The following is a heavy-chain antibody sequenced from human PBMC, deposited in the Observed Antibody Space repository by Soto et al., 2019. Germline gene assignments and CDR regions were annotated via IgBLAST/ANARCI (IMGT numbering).Heavy chain of an antibody. CDR1: GYTFSNYG. Sequence: ASVKVSCKASGYTFSNYGINWVRQAPGQGLEWMGWISAYNGNTNYSQKLQGRVTMTTDTSTSIAYMELRSLRSDDTAVYYCAREREGFGSGLLDVYGLDVWGQGTTVTVSS. D-gene: IGHD3-3*01. V-gene: IGHV1-18*01. J-gene: IGHJ6*02. CDR2: ISAYNGNT. CDR3: AREREGFGSGLLDVYGLDV.